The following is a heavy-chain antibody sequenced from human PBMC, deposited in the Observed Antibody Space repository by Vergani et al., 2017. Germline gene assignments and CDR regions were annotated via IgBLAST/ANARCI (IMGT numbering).Heavy chain of an antibody. J-gene: IGHJ5*02. D-gene: IGHD2-15*01. Sequence: QLQLQESGSGLVKPSQTLSLTCAVSGGSISSGGYSWSWIRQPPGKGLEWIGSIYYSGSTYYNPSLKSRVTISVDTAKNQFSLKLSSVTAADTAVYYCAREPLIVVVVAATSGPNWFDPWGQGTLVTVSS. V-gene: IGHV4-30-2*03. CDR2: IYYSGST. CDR1: GGSISSGGYS. CDR3: AREPLIVVVVAATSGPNWFDP.